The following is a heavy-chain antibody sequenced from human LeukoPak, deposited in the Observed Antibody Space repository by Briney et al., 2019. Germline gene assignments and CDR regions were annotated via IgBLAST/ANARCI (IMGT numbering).Heavy chain of an antibody. Sequence: SQTLSLTCTVSGGSISSGGYYWSWIRQHPGKGLEWIGYIYYSGSTYYNPSLKSRVTISVDTSKNQFSLKLSSVTAADTAVYYCASGGRGRWGYYDSSGSTFDYWGQGTLVTVSS. CDR2: IYYSGST. J-gene: IGHJ4*02. CDR1: GGSISSGGYY. CDR3: ASGGRGRWGYYDSSGSTFDY. D-gene: IGHD3-22*01. V-gene: IGHV4-31*03.